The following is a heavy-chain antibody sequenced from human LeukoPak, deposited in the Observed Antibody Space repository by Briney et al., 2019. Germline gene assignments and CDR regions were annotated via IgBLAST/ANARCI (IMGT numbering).Heavy chain of an antibody. J-gene: IGHJ4*02. D-gene: IGHD3-22*01. Sequence: GGSLRLSCAASGFTFSSYWMSWVRRATGKGLEWVANIKQDGSEKYYVDSVKGRFTISRDNAKNSLYMQMNSLRAEDTAVYYCTRASSGFYTVPDYWGQGTLVTVSS. CDR1: GFTFSSYW. V-gene: IGHV3-7*01. CDR3: TRASSGFYTVPDY. CDR2: IKQDGSEK.